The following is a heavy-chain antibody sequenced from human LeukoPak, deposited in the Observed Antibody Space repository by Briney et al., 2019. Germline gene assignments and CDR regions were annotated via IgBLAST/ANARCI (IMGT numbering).Heavy chain of an antibody. Sequence: PVKVSCKASGGTFSSYAISWVRQAPGQGLEWMGRIIPIFGTANYAQKFQGRVTITTDESTSTAYMELSSLRSEDTAVYYCARSSPFGVVTGYFDYWGQGTLVTVSS. CDR3: ARSSPFGVVTGYFDY. V-gene: IGHV1-69*05. CDR1: GGTFSSYA. J-gene: IGHJ4*02. D-gene: IGHD3-3*01. CDR2: IIPIFGTA.